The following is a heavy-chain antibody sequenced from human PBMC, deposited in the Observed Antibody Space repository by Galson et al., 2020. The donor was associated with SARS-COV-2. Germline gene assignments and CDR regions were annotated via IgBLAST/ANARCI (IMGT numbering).Heavy chain of an antibody. CDR2: INHSGST. V-gene: IGHV4-34*01. CDR1: GGSFSGYY. D-gene: IGHD1-1*01. J-gene: IGHJ3*02. CDR3: ARGSYNYINTRAFDI. Sequence: SQASETLSLTCAVYGGSFSGYYWSWIRQPPGKGLEWIGEINHSGSTNYNPSLKSRVTISVDTSKNQFSLKLSSVTAADTAVYYCARGSYNYINTRAFDIWGQGTMVTVSS.